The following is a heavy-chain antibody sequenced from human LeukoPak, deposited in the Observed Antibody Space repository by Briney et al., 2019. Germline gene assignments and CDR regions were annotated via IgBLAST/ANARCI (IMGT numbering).Heavy chain of an antibody. CDR2: IYYSGST. J-gene: IGHJ4*02. Sequence: SETLSLTCTVSGGSISSSSYYWGWIRQPPGKGLECIGSIYYSGSTYYNPSLKSRVTISVDTSKNQFSLKLSSVTAADTAVYYCARAVDILTGYYIYYFDYWGQGTLVTVSS. D-gene: IGHD3-9*01. CDR3: ARAVDILTGYYIYYFDY. CDR1: GGSISSSSYY. V-gene: IGHV4-39*01.